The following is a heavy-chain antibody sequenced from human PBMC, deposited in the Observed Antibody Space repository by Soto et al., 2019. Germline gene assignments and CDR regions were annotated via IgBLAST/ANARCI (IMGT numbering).Heavy chain of an antibody. Sequence: QVQLVQSGAEVQKPGSSVKVSCKASGGTFSSYAISWVRQAPGQGLEWMGGIIPIFGTANYAQKFQGRVTMTTDTSTSTAYMELRSLRSDDTAVYYCARDLSPHPFYHGSGRRGYWGQGTLVTVSS. CDR1: GGTFSSYA. CDR3: ARDLSPHPFYHGSGRRGY. J-gene: IGHJ4*02. D-gene: IGHD2-15*01. CDR2: IIPIFGTA. V-gene: IGHV1-69*06.